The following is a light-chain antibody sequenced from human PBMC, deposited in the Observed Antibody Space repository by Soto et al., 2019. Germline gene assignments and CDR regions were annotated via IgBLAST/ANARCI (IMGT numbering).Light chain of an antibody. Sequence: EIVLTQSPATLSLSPGERATLSCRASQSVSSYLAWYQQKPGQAPRLLIYDTSNRATGIPARFSGSGSGTDFTLTVSSLEPEDFEVYYCQQRVNWPLTFGGGTKVDIK. V-gene: IGKV3-11*01. CDR1: QSVSSY. CDR2: DTS. J-gene: IGKJ4*01. CDR3: QQRVNWPLT.